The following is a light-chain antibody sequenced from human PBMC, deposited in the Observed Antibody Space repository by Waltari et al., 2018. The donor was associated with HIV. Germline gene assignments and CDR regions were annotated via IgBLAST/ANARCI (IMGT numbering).Light chain of an antibody. J-gene: IGKJ4*01. CDR3: QQRNSWPLT. Sequence: EIVLTQSPATLSLSPGERATLSCRASQIVSSYLAWYQQKPGQAPRLLIYDASNRATGIPARFSGSGSGTDFTLTITSLEPEDFAVYYCQQRNSWPLTFGGGTKVEIK. CDR2: DAS. V-gene: IGKV3-11*01. CDR1: QIVSSY.